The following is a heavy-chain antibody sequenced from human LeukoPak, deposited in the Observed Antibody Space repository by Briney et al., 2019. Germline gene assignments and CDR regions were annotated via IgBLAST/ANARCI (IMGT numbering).Heavy chain of an antibody. Sequence: GGSLKLSCAASGFTFSSYEMNWVRQAPGEGLEWVSYISSGGSIIYYADSVKGRFAISRDNAKNSLYLQMNSLRAEDTAVYYCARALGYSSGLWGQGTLVTVSS. V-gene: IGHV3-48*03. CDR1: GFTFSSYE. D-gene: IGHD5-18*01. CDR3: ARALGYSSGL. J-gene: IGHJ4*02. CDR2: ISSGGSII.